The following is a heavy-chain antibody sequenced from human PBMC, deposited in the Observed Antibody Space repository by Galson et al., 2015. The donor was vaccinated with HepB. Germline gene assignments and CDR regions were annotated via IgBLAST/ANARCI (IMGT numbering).Heavy chain of an antibody. J-gene: IGHJ4*02. CDR3: ARDWRGKDY. CDR1: GFTFGSYW. V-gene: IGHV3-7*03. CDR2: IKEDGSEK. Sequence: ALRLSCAVSGFTFGSYWMSWVRQAAGKGLEWVANIKEDGSEKYYADSVKGRFTMSRDNAKNSLYLHMNSLRAEDTAVYFCARDWRGKDYWGQATLVTVSS. D-gene: IGHD3-3*01.